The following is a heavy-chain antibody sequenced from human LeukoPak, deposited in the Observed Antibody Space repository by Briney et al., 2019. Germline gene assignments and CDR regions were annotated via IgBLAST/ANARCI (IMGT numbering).Heavy chain of an antibody. CDR3: ARDGWESGDY. D-gene: IGHD1-26*01. J-gene: IGHJ4*02. CDR2: IYTSGST. V-gene: IGHV4-4*07. Sequence: PSETLSLTCTVSGGSISSYFWSWIRQPAGKGLEWIGRIYTSGSTNYNPSLKSRVTISVDMSTNQFSLRLSSVTAADTAVYYCARDGWESGDYWGQGTLVTVSS. CDR1: GGSISSYF.